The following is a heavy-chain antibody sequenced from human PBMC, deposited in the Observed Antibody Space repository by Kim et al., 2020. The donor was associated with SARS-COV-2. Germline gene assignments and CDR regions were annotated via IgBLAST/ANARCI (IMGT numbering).Heavy chain of an antibody. CDR3: AREHYGDLREDYFDY. CDR1: GGSIRSYD. J-gene: IGHJ4*02. CDR2: IYNSGTT. V-gene: IGHV4-59*01. D-gene: IGHD4-17*01. Sequence: SETLSLTCNVSGGSIRSYDWSWIRQPPGKGLEWMGYIYNSGTTNYNPSLKSRVTISVDTSKNQVSLILRSVTAADTAVYYCAREHYGDLREDYFDYWGQGSLVTVSS.